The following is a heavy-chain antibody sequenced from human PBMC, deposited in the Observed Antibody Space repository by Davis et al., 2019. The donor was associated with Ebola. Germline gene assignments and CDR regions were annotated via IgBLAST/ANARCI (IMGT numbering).Heavy chain of an antibody. Sequence: GESLKISCAASGFTFSDSGMHWVRQAPGKGLEWVALIWYDGSNKYYADSMKGRFTISRDNSKNTVYLQMNSLRAEDTAVYYCAKDSPTPGDWGQGTLVTVSS. V-gene: IGHV3-33*03. CDR2: IWYDGSNK. D-gene: IGHD7-27*01. J-gene: IGHJ4*02. CDR1: GFTFSDSG. CDR3: AKDSPTPGD.